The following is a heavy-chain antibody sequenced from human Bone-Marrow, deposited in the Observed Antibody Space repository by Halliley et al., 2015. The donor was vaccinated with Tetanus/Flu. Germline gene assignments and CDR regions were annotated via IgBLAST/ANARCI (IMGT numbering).Heavy chain of an antibody. Sequence: TLSLTCTVSAGSITTSNWWSWVRQPPGKGLEWIGEIYHGGASNYAPALESRVTISVDKSKNQFSLTLTSLTAADTAVYFCAGHRATRGTRGFDSWGQGVLVTVSS. CDR1: AGSITTSNW. V-gene: IGHV4-4*01. D-gene: IGHD3-10*01. CDR2: IYHGGAS. J-gene: IGHJ4*02. CDR3: AGHRATRGTRGFDS.